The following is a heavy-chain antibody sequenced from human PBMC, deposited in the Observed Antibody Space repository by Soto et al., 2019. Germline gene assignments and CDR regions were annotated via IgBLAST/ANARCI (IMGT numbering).Heavy chain of an antibody. D-gene: IGHD2-2*01. CDR1: GYTFTDYF. CDR2: INPNSGGT. Sequence: VEMVQSGAEVKKPGASVKVSCKASGYTFTDYFIHWVRQAPGQGLEWMGWINPNSGGTNYAQKFQGRFTKTRATSITTVYMHLSRLRSADTATYYCARDTKIPANAIHDGRWVQGTLVTVSS. V-gene: IGHV1-2*02. J-gene: IGHJ4*02. CDR3: ARDTKIPANAIHDGR.